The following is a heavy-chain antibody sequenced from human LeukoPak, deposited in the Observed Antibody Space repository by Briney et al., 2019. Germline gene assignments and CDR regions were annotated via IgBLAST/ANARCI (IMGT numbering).Heavy chain of an antibody. D-gene: IGHD2-15*01. CDR2: IIPIFGTA. CDR1: GGTFSSYA. Sequence: SVKVSCKASGGTFSSYAISWVRQAPGQGLEWMGGIIPIFGTANYAQKFQGRVTITADESTSTAYMELSSLRSDDTAVYYCARGSPAARYWFDPWGQGTLVTVSS. CDR3: ARGSPAARYWFDP. J-gene: IGHJ5*02. V-gene: IGHV1-69*13.